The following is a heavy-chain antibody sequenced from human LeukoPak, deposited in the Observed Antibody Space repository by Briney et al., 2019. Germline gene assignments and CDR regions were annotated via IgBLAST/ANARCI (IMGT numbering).Heavy chain of an antibody. CDR2: ISYDGSNK. V-gene: IGHV3-30*18. D-gene: IGHD2-2*01. CDR1: GFTFSSYG. CDR3: AKEGGVVPAAMPGFDHYYGMDV. Sequence: GGSLRLSCAASGFTFSSYGMHWVRQAPGKGLEWVAVISYDGSNKYYADSVKGRFTISRDNSKNTLYLQMNSLRAEDTAVYYCAKEGGVVPAAMPGFDHYYGMDVWGKGTTVTVSS. J-gene: IGHJ6*04.